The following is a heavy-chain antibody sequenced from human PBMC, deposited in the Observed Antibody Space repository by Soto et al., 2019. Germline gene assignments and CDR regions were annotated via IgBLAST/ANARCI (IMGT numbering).Heavy chain of an antibody. J-gene: IGHJ6*02. V-gene: IGHV4-31*03. CDR2: IYYSGST. CDR1: GGSISSGGYY. CDR3: ARDAGYRYGMDV. Sequence: SETLSLTCTVPGGSISSGGYYWSWIRQHPGKGLEWIGYIYYSGSTYYNPSLKSRVTISVDTSKNQFSLKLSSVTAADTAVYYCARDAGYRYGMDVWGQGTTVTVSS. D-gene: IGHD5-18*01.